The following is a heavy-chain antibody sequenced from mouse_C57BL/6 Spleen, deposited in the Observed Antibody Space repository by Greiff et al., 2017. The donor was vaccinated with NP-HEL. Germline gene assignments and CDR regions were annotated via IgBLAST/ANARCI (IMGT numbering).Heavy chain of an antibody. D-gene: IGHD2-5*01. V-gene: IGHV5-17*01. CDR3: ARESYSNYVLAMDY. Sequence: EVKLVESGGGLVKPGGSLKLSCAASGFTFSDYGMHWVRQAPEKGLEWVAYISSGSSTIYSADTVKGRFTISRDNAKNTLFLQMTSLRSEDTAMYYCARESYSNYVLAMDYWGQGTSVTVSS. CDR1: GFTFSDYG. J-gene: IGHJ4*01. CDR2: ISSGSSTI.